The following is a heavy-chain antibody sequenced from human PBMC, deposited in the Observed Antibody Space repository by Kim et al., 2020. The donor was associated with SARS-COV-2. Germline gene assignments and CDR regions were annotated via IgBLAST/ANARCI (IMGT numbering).Heavy chain of an antibody. D-gene: IGHD3-10*01. Sequence: TLSLTCTVSGGSISSGDYYWSWIRQPPGKGLEWIGYIYHSGRTYYNPSLKSRVTISVDTSKNQFSLRLNSVTAADTALYYCARVLAYYGSGSPFDYWGQGTLVTVSS. V-gene: IGHV4-30-4*01. CDR3: ARVLAYYGSGSPFDY. J-gene: IGHJ4*02. CDR1: GGSISSGDYY. CDR2: IYHSGRT.